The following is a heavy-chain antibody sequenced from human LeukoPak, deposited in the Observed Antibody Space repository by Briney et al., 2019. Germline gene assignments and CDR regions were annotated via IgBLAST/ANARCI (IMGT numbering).Heavy chain of an antibody. CDR2: INHSGST. V-gene: IGHV4-34*01. CDR3: ARLIAYYDSSGHSRRYFQH. D-gene: IGHD3-22*01. CDR1: GGSFSGYY. J-gene: IGHJ1*01. Sequence: PSETLSLTCAVYGGSFSGYYWSWIRQPPGKGLEWIGEINHSGSTNYNPSLKSRVTISVDTSKNQFSLKLSSVTAADTAVYYCARLIAYYDSSGHSRRYFQHWGQGTLVTVSS.